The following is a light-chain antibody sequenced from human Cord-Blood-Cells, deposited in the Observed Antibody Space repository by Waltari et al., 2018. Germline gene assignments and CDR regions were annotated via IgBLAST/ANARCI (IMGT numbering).Light chain of an antibody. CDR1: SRDVGGSHY. V-gene: IGLV2-14*03. J-gene: IGLJ3*02. Sequence: QSALTQHASVSGSPGQSITLSCTGTSRDVGGSHYVSWYQQHPGKAPKLMIYYVSNRPSVVSNRFSGSKSGNTASLTISGLQAEDEADYYCSSYTSSSTWVFGGGTKLTVL. CDR3: SSYTSSSTWV. CDR2: YVS.